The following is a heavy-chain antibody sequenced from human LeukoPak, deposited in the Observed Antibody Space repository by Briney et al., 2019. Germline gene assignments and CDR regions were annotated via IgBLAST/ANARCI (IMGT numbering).Heavy chain of an antibody. CDR1: GGSLSSGGYY. CDR2: IYYSGST. CDR3: ASADRYSSSSNYYYYYMDV. V-gene: IGHV4-31*03. D-gene: IGHD6-6*01. J-gene: IGHJ6*03. Sequence: SQTLSLTCTVSGGSLSSGGYYWSWIRQHPGKGLEWIGYIYYSGSTYYNPSLKSRVTISVDTSKNQFSLKLSSVTAADTAVYYCASADRYSSSSNYYYYYMDVWGKGTTVTVSS.